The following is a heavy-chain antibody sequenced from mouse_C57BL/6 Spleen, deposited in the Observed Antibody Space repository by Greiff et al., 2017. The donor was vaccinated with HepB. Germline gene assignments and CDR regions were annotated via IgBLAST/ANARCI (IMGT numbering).Heavy chain of an antibody. J-gene: IGHJ3*01. CDR2: IDPENGDT. D-gene: IGHD2-4*01. CDR1: GFNIKDDY. V-gene: IGHV14-4*01. CDR3: TTKWVYYDYDGFAY. Sequence: DVQLQESGAELVRPGASVKLSCTASGFNIKDDYMHWVKQRPEQGLEWIGWIDPENGDTEYASKFQGKATITADTSSNTAYLQLSSLTSEDTAVYYCTTKWVYYDYDGFAYWGQGTLVTVSA.